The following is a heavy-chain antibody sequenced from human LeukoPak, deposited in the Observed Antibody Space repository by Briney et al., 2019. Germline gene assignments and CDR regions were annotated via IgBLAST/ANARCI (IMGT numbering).Heavy chain of an antibody. CDR3: AREGSGWRLFDP. CDR1: GYTFTGYY. D-gene: IGHD6-19*01. J-gene: IGHJ5*02. V-gene: IGHV1-2*02. Sequence: ASVKVSCKASGYTFTGYYMRWVRQAPGQGLEWMGWINPNSGGTNYAQKFQGRVTMTRDTSISTAYMELSRLRSDDTAVYYCAREGSGWRLFDPWGQGTLVTVSS. CDR2: INPNSGGT.